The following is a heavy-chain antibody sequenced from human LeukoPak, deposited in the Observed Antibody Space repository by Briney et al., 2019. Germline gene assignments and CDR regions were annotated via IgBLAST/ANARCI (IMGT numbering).Heavy chain of an antibody. CDR1: GYTFTSYG. V-gene: IGHV1-18*01. CDR3: ARVIYDFWSGSARSNYYYYGMDV. CDR2: ISAYNGNT. J-gene: IGHJ6*02. Sequence: GASVKVSCKASGYTFTSYGISWVRQAPGQGLEWMGWISAYNGNTNYAQKLQGRVTMTTDTSTTTAYMELRSLRSDDTAVYYCARVIYDFWSGSARSNYYYYGMDVWGQGTTVTVPS. D-gene: IGHD3-3*01.